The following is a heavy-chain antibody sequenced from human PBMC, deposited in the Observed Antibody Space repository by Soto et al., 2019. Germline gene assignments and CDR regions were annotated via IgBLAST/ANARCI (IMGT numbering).Heavy chain of an antibody. CDR3: ERSAVAATPAYGMDV. V-gene: IGHV1-69*06. J-gene: IGHJ6*02. CDR2: IIPIFGTA. CDR1: GGTLSGYA. D-gene: IGHD6-19*01. Sequence: SVKVSCKASGGTLSGYAISLVRQAPGQGLEWMGGIIPIFGTANYAQKFQGRVTITADKSTSTAYMELSSLRSEDTAVYYCERSAVAATPAYGMDVWGQGTTVTVSS.